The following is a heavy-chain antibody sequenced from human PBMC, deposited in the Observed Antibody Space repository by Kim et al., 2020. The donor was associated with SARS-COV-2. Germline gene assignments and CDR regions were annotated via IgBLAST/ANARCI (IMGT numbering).Heavy chain of an antibody. CDR3: ARDFYGSGSYYSYYYYGMDV. V-gene: IGHV3-11*01. Sequence: GGSLRLSCAASGFTFSDYYMSWIRQAPGKGLEWVSYISSSGSTIYYADSVKGRFTISRDNAKNSLYLQMNSLRAEDTAVYYCARDFYGSGSYYSYYYYGMDVWGQGTTVTVSS. D-gene: IGHD3-10*01. J-gene: IGHJ6*02. CDR1: GFTFSDYY. CDR2: ISSSGSTI.